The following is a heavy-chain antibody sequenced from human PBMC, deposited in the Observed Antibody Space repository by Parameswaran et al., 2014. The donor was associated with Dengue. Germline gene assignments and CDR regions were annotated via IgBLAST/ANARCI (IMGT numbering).Heavy chain of an antibody. CDR3: TRGGALVGPTTRFDY. D-gene: IGHD1-26*01. V-gene: IGHV1-2*02. Sequence: WVRKAPGQGLEWMAWINPSNGDTHYAQKFQGRVTLTRDTSVSTAYMELSRLTSDDTAIYYCTRGGALVGPTTRFDYWGQGTLVTVSS. CDR2: INPSNGDT. J-gene: IGHJ4*02.